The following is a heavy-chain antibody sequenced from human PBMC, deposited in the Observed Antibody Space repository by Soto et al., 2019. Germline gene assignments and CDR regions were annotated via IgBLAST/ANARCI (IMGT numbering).Heavy chain of an antibody. J-gene: IGHJ6*02. CDR3: ARGQGGNYPYYYGMDV. Sequence: PSETLSLTCTVSGGSISSGTYYWSWIRQHPGKGLEWIAYISYTGSTYYNPSLKSRVTISVDTSKNQFSLKVTSVTAADTAVYYCARGQGGNYPYYYGMDVWGQGTAVTVSS. D-gene: IGHD3-16*01. CDR1: GGSISSGTYY. CDR2: ISYTGST. V-gene: IGHV4-31*03.